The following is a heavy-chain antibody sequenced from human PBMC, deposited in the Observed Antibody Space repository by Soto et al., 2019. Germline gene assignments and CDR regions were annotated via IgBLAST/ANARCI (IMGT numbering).Heavy chain of an antibody. D-gene: IGHD1-26*01. CDR3: ARDERGAFDY. J-gene: IGHJ4*02. Sequence: GGSLRLSCAASGFTFSNYAMRWVRQAPGKGLEWVSAIRGSGGFTYYADSVKGRFTISRDNSQNTVNLQMHSLRAEDSAVYYCARDERGAFDYWGQGTLVTVSS. CDR2: IRGSGGFT. CDR1: GFTFSNYA. V-gene: IGHV3-23*01.